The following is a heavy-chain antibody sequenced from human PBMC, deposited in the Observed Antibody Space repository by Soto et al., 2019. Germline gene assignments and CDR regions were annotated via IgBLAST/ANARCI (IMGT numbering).Heavy chain of an antibody. D-gene: IGHD3-16*01. CDR3: ARHSLYHGGPEEADC. Sequence: PSETLSLTCTVSGGSISRYYWSRIRQPPGKGLEWIGYIYYSGSTNYNPSLKSRVTISVDTSKNHFSLKLSSVTAADTAIYYCARHSLYHGGPEEADCWGKGTLVTLSS. CDR2: IYYSGST. CDR1: GGSISRYY. J-gene: IGHJ4*02. V-gene: IGHV4-59*08.